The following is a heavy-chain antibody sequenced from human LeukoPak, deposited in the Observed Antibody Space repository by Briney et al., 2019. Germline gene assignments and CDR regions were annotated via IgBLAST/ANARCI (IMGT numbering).Heavy chain of an antibody. Sequence: ASVNLSCKASGYTFAGYYMRWVLQAPGHMLEWMGWINPNSGGTNYAQKFQGRVTMTRDTSISTAYMELSRLRSDDTAVYYCARATDIYDSSGFHAFDIWGQGTMVTVSS. CDR3: ARATDIYDSSGFHAFDI. CDR1: GYTFAGYY. D-gene: IGHD3-22*01. J-gene: IGHJ3*02. CDR2: INPNSGGT. V-gene: IGHV1-2*02.